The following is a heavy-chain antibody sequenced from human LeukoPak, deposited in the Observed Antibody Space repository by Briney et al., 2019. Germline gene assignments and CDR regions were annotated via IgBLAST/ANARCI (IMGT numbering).Heavy chain of an antibody. Sequence: PGGSLRLSCAGSGFTVSSNYMSWVRQAPGKGLEWVSVIYSGGSTYYAESVKGRFTISRDNSKNTLYLQMNTLRVEDTAVYYCAGSGCSGGRCYYNGMDVWGQGTTVSVSS. J-gene: IGHJ6*02. D-gene: IGHD2-15*01. CDR1: GFTVSSNY. CDR2: IYSGGST. V-gene: IGHV3-66*01. CDR3: AGSGCSGGRCYYNGMDV.